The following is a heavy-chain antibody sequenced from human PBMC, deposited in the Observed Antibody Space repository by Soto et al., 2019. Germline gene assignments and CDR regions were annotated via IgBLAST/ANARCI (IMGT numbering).Heavy chain of an antibody. CDR3: ARDAPSDDIWSGYSHGMDV. J-gene: IGHJ6*02. D-gene: IGHD3-3*01. Sequence: PGGSLRLSCAASGFSFSSYEMNWVRQAPGKGLDWLSYISPSGTTIYYADSVKGRFTISRDNAKNSVYLQMSSLRAEDTAVYYCARDAPSDDIWSGYSHGMDVWGQGTTVTVSS. CDR2: ISPSGTTI. CDR1: GFSFSSYE. V-gene: IGHV3-48*03.